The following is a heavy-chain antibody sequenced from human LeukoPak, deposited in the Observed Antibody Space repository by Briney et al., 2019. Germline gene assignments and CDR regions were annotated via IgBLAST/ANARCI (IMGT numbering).Heavy chain of an antibody. CDR3: ARENRVTIGY. J-gene: IGHJ4*02. CDR2: ISHSGST. V-gene: IGHV4-30-2*01. Sequence: SQTLSLTCTVSGASISSGSYYWSWIRQPPGKGLEWIGYISHSGSTFYNPSLKSRVTMSVDRSKNQFSLKLSSVTAADTAVYFCARENRVTIGYWGQGALVTVSS. CDR1: GASISSGSYY. D-gene: IGHD3-3*01.